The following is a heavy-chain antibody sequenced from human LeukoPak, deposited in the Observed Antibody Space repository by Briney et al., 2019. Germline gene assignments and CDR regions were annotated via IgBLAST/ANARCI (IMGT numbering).Heavy chain of an antibody. CDR1: GYTFPSYL. J-gene: IGHJ3*02. V-gene: IGHV1-46*01. D-gene: IGHD5-12*01. CDR3: ARVHAPVFGYSGYDYDAFDI. Sequence: ASVKVSCKASGYTFPSYLMHWVRQAPGKGLEWMEIINPSGGSTSYAQKFQGRVTMTRDTSTSTVYMELSSLRSEDTAVYYCARVHAPVFGYSGYDYDAFDIWGQGTMVTVSS. CDR2: INPSGGST.